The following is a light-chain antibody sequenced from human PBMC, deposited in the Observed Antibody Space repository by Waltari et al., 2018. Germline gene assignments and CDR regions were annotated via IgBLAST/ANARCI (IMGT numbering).Light chain of an antibody. CDR3: QQYYSTPQT. CDR1: QTSLYTSNNKSY. Sequence: DVVMTQSPDSLAVSLGERASINCKSSQTSLYTSNNKSYLAWYQQKPGQPPKLLIYWASTRESGVPDRFSGSGSGTDFTLTISSLQAEDVAVYYCQQYYSTPQTFGQGTKVEIK. J-gene: IGKJ1*01. CDR2: WAS. V-gene: IGKV4-1*01.